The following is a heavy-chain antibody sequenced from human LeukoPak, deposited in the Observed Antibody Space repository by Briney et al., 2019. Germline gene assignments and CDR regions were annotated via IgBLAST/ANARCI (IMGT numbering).Heavy chain of an antibody. CDR2: IYPGDSDT. D-gene: IGHD3-22*01. Sequence: GESLKISCKGSGYSFTTYWIAWVRQMPGKGLEWMGIIYPGDSDTRYSPSFQGQVTISADKSISTAYLQWSSLKASDTAMYYCARANYYDSSGYYIALDYWGQGTLVTVSS. V-gene: IGHV5-51*01. CDR3: ARANYYDSSGYYIALDY. CDR1: GYSFTTYW. J-gene: IGHJ4*02.